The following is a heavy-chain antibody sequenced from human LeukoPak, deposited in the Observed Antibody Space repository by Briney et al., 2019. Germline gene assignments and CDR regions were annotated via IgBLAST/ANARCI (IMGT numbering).Heavy chain of an antibody. CDR1: GGFISSRGYY. D-gene: IGHD2-8*02. V-gene: IGHV4-39*01. Sequence: SETLSLTCIVSGGFISSRGYYWAWMRQPPGKGLEWIGSISHSGSTYYNPSLKSRVNIAADTSKNQFSLKLTSVTAADTAVHYCARQGAGGSDYWGQGTLVTVSS. J-gene: IGHJ4*02. CDR2: ISHSGST. CDR3: ARQGAGGSDY.